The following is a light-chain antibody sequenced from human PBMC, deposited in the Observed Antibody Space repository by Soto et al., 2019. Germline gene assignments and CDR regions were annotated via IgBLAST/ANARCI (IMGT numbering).Light chain of an antibody. CDR1: QTIRSNY. J-gene: IGKJ1*01. CDR3: QQYGSSPWT. V-gene: IGKV3-20*01. Sequence: ETVLTQSPGTLSLSPGERATLSCRASQTIRSNYLAWYRQTPGQAPRLLIYGASNRATGIADRFSGSGSGTDFTLIISRLEPEDLALYYFQQYGSSPWTFGQGTKVEIK. CDR2: GAS.